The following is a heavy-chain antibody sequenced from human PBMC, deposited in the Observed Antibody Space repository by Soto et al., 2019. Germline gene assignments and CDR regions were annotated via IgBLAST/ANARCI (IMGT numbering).Heavy chain of an antibody. CDR1: GFTFSSYA. D-gene: IGHD1-7*01. CDR2: ISGSGGST. J-gene: IGHJ6*03. V-gene: IGHV3-23*01. CDR3: AKDGTIDYYYMDV. Sequence: GGSLRLSCAASGFTFSSYAMSWVRQAPGKGLEWVSAISGSGGSTYYTDSVKGRFTISRDNSKNTLYLQMNSLRAEDTAVYYCAKDGTIDYYYMDVWGKGTTVTVSS.